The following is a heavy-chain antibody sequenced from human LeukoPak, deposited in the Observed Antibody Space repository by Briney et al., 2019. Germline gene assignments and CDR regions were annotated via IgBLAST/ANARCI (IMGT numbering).Heavy chain of an antibody. J-gene: IGHJ5*02. CDR1: GGSIKSYY. D-gene: IGHD3-3*01. CDR2: IYHTGSI. CDR3: ARDRSEWSAEDNWFDH. V-gene: IGHV4-59*01. Sequence: SETLSLTCIVSGGSIKSYYWSWIRQTPGKGLEWIGYIYHTGSIKYNPSLESRVSISMDTSKNQISLTLKSLTAADTAVYYCARDRSEWSAEDNWFDHWGRGTLVTVSS.